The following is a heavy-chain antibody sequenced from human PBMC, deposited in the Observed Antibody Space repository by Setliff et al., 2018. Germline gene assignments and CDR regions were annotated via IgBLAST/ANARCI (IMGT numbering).Heavy chain of an antibody. CDR3: ARSATRTYYYYGMGV. CDR2: ISSSGSTI. Sequence: PGGSLRLSCAASGFTFSSYEMNWVRQAPGKGLEWVSYISSSGSTIYYADSVKGRFTISRDNAKNSLYLQMNSLRAEDTAVYYCARSATRTYYYYGMGVWGQGTTVTVSS. D-gene: IGHD6-25*01. J-gene: IGHJ6*02. CDR1: GFTFSSYE. V-gene: IGHV3-48*03.